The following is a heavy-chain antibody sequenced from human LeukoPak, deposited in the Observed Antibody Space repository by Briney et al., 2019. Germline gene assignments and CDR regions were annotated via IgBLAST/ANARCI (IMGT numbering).Heavy chain of an antibody. V-gene: IGHV3-9*01. CDR3: AKDMNRYSSGWYAAFDI. D-gene: IGHD6-19*01. Sequence: PGGSLRLSCAASGFTFDDYAKHWVRQAPGKGLEWVSGISWNSGSIGYADSVKGRFTISRDNAKNSLYLQMNSLRAEDTALYYCAKDMNRYSSGWYAAFDIWGQGTMVTVSS. CDR1: GFTFDDYA. CDR2: ISWNSGSI. J-gene: IGHJ3*02.